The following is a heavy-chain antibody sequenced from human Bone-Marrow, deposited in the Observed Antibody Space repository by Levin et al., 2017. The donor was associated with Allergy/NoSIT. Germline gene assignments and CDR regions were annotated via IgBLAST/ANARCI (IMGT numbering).Heavy chain of an antibody. CDR2: ISFGGTNK. J-gene: IGHJ4*02. CDR3: ARRPRGSSLDY. CDR1: GFSFNNYA. Sequence: GESLKISCAAAGFSFNNYAFHWVRQAPGKGLEWLAVISFGGTNKYYAESVKGRFAISRDNSKNTLYLQMNDLRAEDTGFYYCARRPRGSSLDYWGQGTLVTVSS. V-gene: IGHV3-30*09. D-gene: IGHD1-26*01.